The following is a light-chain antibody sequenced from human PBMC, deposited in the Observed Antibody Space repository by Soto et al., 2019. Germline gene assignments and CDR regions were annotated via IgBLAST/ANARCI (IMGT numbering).Light chain of an antibody. CDR3: QQYTSYSP. J-gene: IGKJ4*02. Sequence: DIQMTQSPSTLPASEGDRATITCRASRRINNLLAWYQQKPGKAPKLLIYKASNLESGVPSRFSGNGSGTEFTLTISSLQPDDFATYYCQQYTSYSPFGGGTKVEIK. CDR2: KAS. V-gene: IGKV1-5*03. CDR1: RRINNL.